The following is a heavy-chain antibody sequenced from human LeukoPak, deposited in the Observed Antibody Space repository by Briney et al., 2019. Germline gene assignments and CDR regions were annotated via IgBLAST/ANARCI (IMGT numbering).Heavy chain of an antibody. V-gene: IGHV4-59*01. CDR2: IYYSGGS. Sequence: SETLSLTCTVSGASISSYFWSWIRQPPGKGMEWIGYIYYSGGSNYNPSLKSRVTMSVDTSTNQFSLKLTSVTAADTAVYYCARDLSGAPGVNWFDPWGQGTLVTVSS. D-gene: IGHD7-27*01. J-gene: IGHJ5*02. CDR3: ARDLSGAPGVNWFDP. CDR1: GASISSYF.